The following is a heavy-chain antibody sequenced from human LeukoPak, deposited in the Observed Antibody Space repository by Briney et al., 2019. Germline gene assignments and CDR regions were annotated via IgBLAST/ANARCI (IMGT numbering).Heavy chain of an antibody. Sequence: SQTLSLTCAVSGGSISSGGYSWSWIRQPPGEGLEWIGYIYHSGSTYYNPSLKSRVTISVDRSKNQFSLKLSSVTAADTAVYYCARGTFDSSFDYWGQGTLVTVSS. J-gene: IGHJ4*02. CDR1: GGSISSGGYS. CDR3: ARGTFDSSFDY. V-gene: IGHV4-30-2*01. D-gene: IGHD3-22*01. CDR2: IYHSGST.